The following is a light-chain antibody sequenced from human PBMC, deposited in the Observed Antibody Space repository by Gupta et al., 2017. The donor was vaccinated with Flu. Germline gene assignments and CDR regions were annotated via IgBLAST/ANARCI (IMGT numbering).Light chain of an antibody. CDR3: QHSYSTPLT. J-gene: IGKJ4*01. CDR1: HSISTY. Sequence: DIQMPHAPSSLSASVGDRVTITCRASHSISTYLNWYQHKRGKAPKLLIYAASSLQSGVPSRLSGSGSGIDFTLTISSLQPEDFATYYCQHSYSTPLTFGRGTQVDIK. CDR2: AAS. V-gene: IGKV1-39*01.